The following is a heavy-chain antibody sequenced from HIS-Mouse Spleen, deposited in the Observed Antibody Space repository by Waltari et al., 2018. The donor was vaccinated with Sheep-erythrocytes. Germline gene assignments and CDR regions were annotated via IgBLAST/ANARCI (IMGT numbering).Heavy chain of an antibody. Sequence: QVTLKESGPVLVKPTETLTLTCTVSGFSLSNARMGVSWIRQPPRQALEWLAHIFSNDEKSYSTSQKSRLTISKDTSKNQVVLTMTNMDPLDTATYYCARTLAGVTTVVTPHWYFDLWGRGTLVTVSS. CDR1: GFSLSNARMG. V-gene: IGHV2-26*01. CDR2: IFSNDEK. CDR3: ARTLAGVTTVVTPHWYFDL. J-gene: IGHJ2*01. D-gene: IGHD4-17*01.